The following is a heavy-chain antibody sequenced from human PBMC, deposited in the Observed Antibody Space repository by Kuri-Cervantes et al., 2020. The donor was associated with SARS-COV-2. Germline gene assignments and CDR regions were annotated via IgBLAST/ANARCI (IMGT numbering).Heavy chain of an antibody. Sequence: GGSLRLSCAASGFTFSSYGMHWVRQAPGKGLEWVAFIRYDGSNKYYADSVKGRFTISRDNSKNTLYLQMNSLRAEDTAVYYCARDHYYYYGIDVWGQGTTVTVSS. J-gene: IGHJ6*02. CDR1: GFTFSSYG. CDR2: IRYDGSNK. V-gene: IGHV3-30*02. CDR3: ARDHYYYYGIDV.